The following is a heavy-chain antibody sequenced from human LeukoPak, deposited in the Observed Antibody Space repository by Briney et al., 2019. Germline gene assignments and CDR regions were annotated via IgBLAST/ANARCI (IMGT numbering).Heavy chain of an antibody. CDR2: IYHSGRT. Sequence: PSETLSLTCAVSGGSIGSGAYSWSWIRQPPGKGLEWIGYIYHSGRTYYTPSLKSRATISVDTSKNQFSLKLNSVTAADTAVYYCATALPYCGGDCWNYFAYRGQGTQVTVSS. CDR1: GGSIGSGAYS. V-gene: IGHV4-30-2*01. J-gene: IGHJ4*02. D-gene: IGHD2-21*02. CDR3: ATALPYCGGDCWNYFAY.